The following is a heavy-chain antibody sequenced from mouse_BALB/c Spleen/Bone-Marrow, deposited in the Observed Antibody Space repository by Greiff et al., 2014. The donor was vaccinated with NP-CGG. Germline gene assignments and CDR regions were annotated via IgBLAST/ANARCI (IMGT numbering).Heavy chain of an antibody. CDR2: ISNSGGSI. Sequence: EVKLQESGGGLVQPGGSLKLSCAASGFTFSSYTMSWVRQTPEKRLEWVAYISNSGGSIYYPDTVKGRFTISRDNAKNTLYLQMSSLKSEDTAMYYCARLPFDYWGQGTTLTVSS. J-gene: IGHJ2*01. CDR3: ARLPFDY. CDR1: GFTFSSYT. V-gene: IGHV5-12-2*01.